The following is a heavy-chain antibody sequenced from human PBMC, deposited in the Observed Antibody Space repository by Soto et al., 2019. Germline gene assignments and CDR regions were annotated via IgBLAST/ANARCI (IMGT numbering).Heavy chain of an antibody. V-gene: IGHV4-4*02. J-gene: IGHJ4*02. D-gene: IGHD6-19*01. CDR1: GDSISTNNW. Sequence: SETLSHTCAVSGDSISTNNWWIWVRQPPGKGLEWIGEAYHNGLTNDNPSLKSRVTMSFDTSKNQFSLKLTSVTAAATAIYYCARDAAVPGEPDRFDYWGQGTLVNVSS. CDR3: ARDAAVPGEPDRFDY. CDR2: AYHNGLT.